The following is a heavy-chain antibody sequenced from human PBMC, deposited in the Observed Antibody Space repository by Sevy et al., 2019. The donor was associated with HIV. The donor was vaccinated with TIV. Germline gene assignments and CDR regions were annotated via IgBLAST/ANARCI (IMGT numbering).Heavy chain of an antibody. V-gene: IGHV3-30-3*01. J-gene: IGHJ6*03. CDR3: ASDNITGTVDYYYYMDV. CDR2: ISYDGSNK. D-gene: IGHD1-20*01. CDR1: GFTFSSYA. Sequence: GGSLRLSCAASGFTFSSYAMHWVRQAPGKGLEWVAVISYDGSNKYYADSVKGRFTISRDNSKNRLYLQMNSLRAEDTAVYYCASDNITGTVDYYYYMDVWGKGTTVTVSS.